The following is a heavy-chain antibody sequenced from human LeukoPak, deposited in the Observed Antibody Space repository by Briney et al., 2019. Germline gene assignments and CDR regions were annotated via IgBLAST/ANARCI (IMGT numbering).Heavy chain of an antibody. J-gene: IGHJ5*02. CDR2: MNPNSGNT. CDR3: ARGRFVGATCWFDP. V-gene: IGHV1-8*03. CDR1: GYTFTSYG. D-gene: IGHD1-26*01. Sequence: ASVKVSCKASGYTFTSYGISWVRQAPGQGLEWMGWMNPNSGNTGYAQKFQGRVTITRNTSISTAYMELSSLRSEDTAVYYCARGRFVGATCWFDPWGQGTLVTVSS.